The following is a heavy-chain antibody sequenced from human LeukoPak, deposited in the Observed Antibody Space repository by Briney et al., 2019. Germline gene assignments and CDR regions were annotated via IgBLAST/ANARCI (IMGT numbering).Heavy chain of an antibody. Sequence: ASVKVSCKASGYTFTGYYMHWVRQAPGQGLERMGWINPNSGGTNYAQKFQGRVTMTRDTSISTAYMELSRLRSDDTAVYYCARWVTIFGSWPLFDYWGQGTLVTVSS. CDR1: GYTFTGYY. CDR2: INPNSGGT. J-gene: IGHJ4*02. V-gene: IGHV1-2*02. CDR3: ARWVTIFGSWPLFDY. D-gene: IGHD3-3*01.